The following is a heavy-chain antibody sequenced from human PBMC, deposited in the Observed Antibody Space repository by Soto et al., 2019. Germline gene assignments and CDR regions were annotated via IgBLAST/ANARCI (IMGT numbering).Heavy chain of an antibody. CDR1: GFTFSNAW. CDR3: TTGIGYCSGGSCYLSAFDI. CDR2: IKSKTDGGTT. J-gene: IGHJ3*02. Sequence: GSLRLSCAASGFTFSNAWMNWVRQAPGKGLEWVGRIKSKTDGGTTDYAAPVKGRFTISRDDSKNTLYLQMNSLKTEDTAVYYCTTGIGYCSGGSCYLSAFDIWGQGTMVTVS. D-gene: IGHD2-15*01. V-gene: IGHV3-15*07.